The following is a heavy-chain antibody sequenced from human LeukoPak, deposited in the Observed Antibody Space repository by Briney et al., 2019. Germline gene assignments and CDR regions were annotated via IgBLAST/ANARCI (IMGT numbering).Heavy chain of an antibody. D-gene: IGHD2-21*01. CDR1: GSSISGYW. CDR3: ERAPAGCGGTCPFDS. Sequence: KPSETLSLTCDASGSSISGYWLSWIRQPAGKGLEWIGRMYTDGDTNYNPALKSRVTVSVDASKNLFPQKLISVAAADTAVYYGERAPAGCGGTCPFDSWGQGTLVTVSS. J-gene: IGHJ4*02. V-gene: IGHV4-4*07. CDR2: MYTDGDT.